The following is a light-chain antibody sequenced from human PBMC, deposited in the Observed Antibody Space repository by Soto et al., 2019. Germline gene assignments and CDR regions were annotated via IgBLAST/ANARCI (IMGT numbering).Light chain of an antibody. V-gene: IGKV3-11*01. CDR2: DAS. Sequence: VVTQSPSALSLPPGERAPLSCRARQSVSSYLAWYQQKPGQAPRLLIYDASNRATGIPARFSRSGSGTDFTLTIISLEPEDFAVYYCQQRSNWPRTFGQGTKVDI. CDR3: QQRSNWPRT. J-gene: IGKJ1*01. CDR1: QSVSSY.